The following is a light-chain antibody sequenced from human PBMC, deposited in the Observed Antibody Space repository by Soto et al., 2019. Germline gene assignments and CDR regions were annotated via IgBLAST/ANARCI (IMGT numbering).Light chain of an antibody. Sequence: ETVLTQSPGPLSLSPGERATLSCRASQSVSSSSLAWFQHKPGQAPRLLIYDASSRATGIPDRFSGGGSGTDFTLTISRLEPEDFAVYYCQQYDKSPPISFGQGTRLEIK. V-gene: IGKV3-20*01. CDR3: QQYDKSPPIS. CDR2: DAS. CDR1: QSVSSSS. J-gene: IGKJ5*01.